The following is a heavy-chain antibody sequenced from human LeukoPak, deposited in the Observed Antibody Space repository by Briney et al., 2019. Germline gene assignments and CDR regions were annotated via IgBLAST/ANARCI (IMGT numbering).Heavy chain of an antibody. CDR1: GFTVSSNS. J-gene: IGHJ4*02. Sequence: PGGSLRLSCTVSGFTVSSNSMSWVRQAPGKGLEWVSFIYSDNTHYSDSVKGRFTISRDNSKNTLYLQMNSLRAEDTAVYYCAKDLRDGYNYYGVFDYWGQGTLVTVSS. D-gene: IGHD5-24*01. V-gene: IGHV3-66*03. CDR3: AKDLRDGYNYYGVFDY. CDR2: IYSDNT.